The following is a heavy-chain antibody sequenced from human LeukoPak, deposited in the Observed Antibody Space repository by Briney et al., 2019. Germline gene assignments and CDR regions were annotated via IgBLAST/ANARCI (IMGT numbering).Heavy chain of an antibody. D-gene: IGHD2-21*01. J-gene: IGHJ5*01. CDR3: AKDASFAILNWFDS. Sequence: GGSLRLSCAASGFTFSSYAMSWVRQAPGKGLEWVSTISGSGGRTDYADSVKGRFTISRDNSKNTLYLQMNSLRAEDTAVYYCAKDASFAILNWFDSWGQGTLVTVSS. CDR1: GFTFSSYA. V-gene: IGHV3-23*01. CDR2: ISGSGGRT.